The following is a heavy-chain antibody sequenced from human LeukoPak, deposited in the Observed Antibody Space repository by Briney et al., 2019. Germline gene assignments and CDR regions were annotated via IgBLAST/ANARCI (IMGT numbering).Heavy chain of an antibody. D-gene: IGHD6-25*01. CDR3: VSRPLTAEDY. CDR2: INSDGSRT. CDR1: GFTFSSYW. Sequence: GGSLRLSCAASGFTFSSYWMHWVRQPPGKGLVWVSRINSDGSRTSYADSVKGRFTISRDNAKNTLYLQMNSLRAEDTAVYYCVSRPLTAEDYWGQGTLVTVPS. V-gene: IGHV3-74*01. J-gene: IGHJ4*02.